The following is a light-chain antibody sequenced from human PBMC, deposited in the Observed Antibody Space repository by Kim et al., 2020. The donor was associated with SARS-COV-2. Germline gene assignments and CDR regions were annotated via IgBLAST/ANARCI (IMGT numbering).Light chain of an antibody. J-gene: IGKJ2*01. CDR1: QYISSY. V-gene: IGKV1-39*01. CDR3: QQSYTTLYT. Sequence: SASVGDRVTITCRASQYISSYLKWYQQKAGKAPKLLIYGASSLQSGVPSRFSGSGSGTVFTLTISSLQPEDSATYYCQQSYTTLYTFGQGTKLEI. CDR2: GAS.